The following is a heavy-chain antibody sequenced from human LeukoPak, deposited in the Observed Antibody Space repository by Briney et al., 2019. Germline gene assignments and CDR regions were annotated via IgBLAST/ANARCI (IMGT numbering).Heavy chain of an antibody. CDR2: IYSGGST. J-gene: IGHJ4*02. CDR1: GFTVSSNY. D-gene: IGHD6-13*01. Sequence: GGSLRLSCAASGFTVSSNYMSWVRQAPGKGXXXVSVIYSGGSTYYADSAKGRFTISRDNSKNTLYLQMNSLRAEDTAVYYCARDAYSSSFFDYWGQGTLVTVSS. CDR3: ARDAYSSSFFDY. V-gene: IGHV3-53*01.